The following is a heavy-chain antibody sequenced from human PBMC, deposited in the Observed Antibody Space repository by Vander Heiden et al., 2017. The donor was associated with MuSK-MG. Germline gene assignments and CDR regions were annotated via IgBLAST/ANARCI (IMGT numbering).Heavy chain of an antibody. CDR2: IYWDDEK. CDR3: AHRPSATNYYGMDV. J-gene: IGHJ6*02. V-gene: IGHV2-5*02. Sequence: QITLKASGPTLVKPSQTLTLTCTFSGFSLSTSGVGVGWIRQPPGKALEWLALIYWDDEKRYSPSLKSRLTITKDTSKNQVVLTMTNMDPVDTATYYCAHRPSATNYYGMDVWGQGTTVTVSS. CDR1: GFSLSTSGVG.